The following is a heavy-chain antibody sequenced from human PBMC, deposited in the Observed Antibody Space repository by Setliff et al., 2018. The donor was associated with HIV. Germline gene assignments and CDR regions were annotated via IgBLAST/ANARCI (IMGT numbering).Heavy chain of an antibody. CDR2: ITTDSNYI. J-gene: IGHJ6*03. V-gene: IGHV3-21*06. CDR3: ARTAGGGFLTNYYYMDV. CDR1: GFIFNNYD. Sequence: GGSLRLSCAASGFIFNNYDMNWVRQAPGKGPDWVSSITTDSNYIYHADSVKGRFTTSRDNAKNSLYLQMNSLRAEDTAVYYCARTAGGGFLTNYYYMDVWGKGTTVTVSS. D-gene: IGHD3-3*01.